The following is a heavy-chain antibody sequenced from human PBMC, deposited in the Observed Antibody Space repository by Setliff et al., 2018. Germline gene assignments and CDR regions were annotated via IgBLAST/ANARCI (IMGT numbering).Heavy chain of an antibody. Sequence: SETLSLTCVVSGDSISSGGYSWTWIRQPPGKGLEWIGNIYHSGSTYHNPSLKSRLTISVDTSKNQFSLKLSSVTAADTAVYYCARVLEDIVVVPAALFDYWGQGTLVTVPQ. J-gene: IGHJ4*02. CDR1: GDSISSGGYS. CDR2: IYHSGST. CDR3: ARVLEDIVVVPAALFDY. V-gene: IGHV4-30-2*01. D-gene: IGHD2-2*01.